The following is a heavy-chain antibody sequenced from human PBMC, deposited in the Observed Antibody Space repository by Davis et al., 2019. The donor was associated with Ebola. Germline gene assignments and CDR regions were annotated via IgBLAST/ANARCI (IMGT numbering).Heavy chain of an antibody. Sequence: GESLKISCEGSGYRFTNYWIAWVRQMPGKGLEWMGIIYPRDSDTRYSPPFQGQVTIPADKSITTAFLQWGSLKASDTAIYYCATGAHWGYFDYWGQGSLVIVSS. D-gene: IGHD3-16*01. CDR2: IYPRDSDT. CDR1: GYRFTNYW. J-gene: IGHJ4*02. V-gene: IGHV5-51*01. CDR3: ATGAHWGYFDY.